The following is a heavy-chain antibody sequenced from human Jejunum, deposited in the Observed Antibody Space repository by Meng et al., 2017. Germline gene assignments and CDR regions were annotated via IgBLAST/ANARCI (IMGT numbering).Heavy chain of an antibody. D-gene: IGHD2/OR15-2a*01. CDR1: GFTFSTYA. CDR2: ISGTEDKT. Sequence: GGSLRLSCAASGFTFSTYALTWVRQAPGKGLEWVSSISGTEDKTFYADSVKGRLTISRDSSKNTLYLQMNSLRADDTAVYYCATGGIERNKILEYWGQGTLVTVSS. V-gene: IGHV3-23*01. CDR3: ATGGIERNKILEY. J-gene: IGHJ4*02.